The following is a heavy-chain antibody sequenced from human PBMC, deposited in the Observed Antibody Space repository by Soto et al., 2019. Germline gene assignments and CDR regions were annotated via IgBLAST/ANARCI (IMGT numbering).Heavy chain of an antibody. Sequence: SETLSLTCTVSGGSISSYYWSWIRQPPGKGLEWIGYIYYSGSTNYNPSLKSRVTISVDTSKNQFSLTLRSVTAADTAVCYCARCPHIVVVTADQFDNWGQGTLVTVS. CDR1: GGSISSYY. J-gene: IGHJ5*02. CDR2: IYYSGST. CDR3: ARCPHIVVVTADQFDN. D-gene: IGHD2-21*02. V-gene: IGHV4-59*12.